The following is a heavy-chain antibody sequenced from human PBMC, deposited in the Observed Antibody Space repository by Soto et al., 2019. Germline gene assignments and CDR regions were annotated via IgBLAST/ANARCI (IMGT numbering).Heavy chain of an antibody. Sequence: QVQLQESGPGLVKPSETLSLTCIVSGDSISSFYWSWIRQPPGKGLEWIGHIYYRGSTNYNPSLKSRVTISVDTSKNQFSLKLTSVTAADTAVYYCVRDVGQAARNVWGQGTLVTVSS. CDR2: IYYRGST. J-gene: IGHJ4*02. CDR1: GDSISSFY. D-gene: IGHD6-25*01. V-gene: IGHV4-59*01. CDR3: VRDVGQAARNV.